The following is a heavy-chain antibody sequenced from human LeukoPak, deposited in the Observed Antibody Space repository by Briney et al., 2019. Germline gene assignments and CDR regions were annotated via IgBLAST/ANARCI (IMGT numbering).Heavy chain of an antibody. Sequence: PGGSLRLSCAASGFTFSSYGMHWVRQAPGKGLEWVAVISYDGSNKYYADSVKGRFTISRDNSKNTLYLQMNSLSAEDTAVYYCAKGYSSGWYRFSLYFDYWGQGTLVTVSS. CDR2: ISYDGSNK. J-gene: IGHJ4*02. CDR3: AKGYSSGWYRFSLYFDY. D-gene: IGHD6-19*01. V-gene: IGHV3-30*18. CDR1: GFTFSSYG.